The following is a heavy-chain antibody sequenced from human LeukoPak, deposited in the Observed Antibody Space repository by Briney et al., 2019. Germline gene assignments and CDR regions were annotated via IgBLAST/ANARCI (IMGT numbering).Heavy chain of an antibody. CDR1: GFTFSSYR. CDR3: AGGIYFDWLFID. Sequence: GGSLRLSCTVSGFTFSSYRMNWARQAPGKGLEWVPNIKQEGRKKYYVDSVKGRFTISRDNAENSLYLQMDSLRAEDTAVYYCAGGIYFDWLFIDWGQGTLVTVSS. J-gene: IGHJ4*02. D-gene: IGHD3-9*01. V-gene: IGHV3-7*03. CDR2: IKQEGRKK.